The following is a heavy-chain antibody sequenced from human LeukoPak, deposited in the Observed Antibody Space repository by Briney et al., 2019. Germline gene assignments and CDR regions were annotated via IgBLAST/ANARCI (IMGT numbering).Heavy chain of an antibody. J-gene: IGHJ4*02. V-gene: IGHV5-51*01. D-gene: IGHD3-10*01. Sequence: GESLKISCKGSGYSFTSYWIGWVRQMPGKGLEWMGIIYPGDSDTRYSPSFQGQVTISADKSISTAYLQWSSLKASDTAMYYCARPHYYGSGSLNEFDYWGQGTLVTVSS. CDR3: ARPHYYGSGSLNEFDY. CDR1: GYSFTSYW. CDR2: IYPGDSDT.